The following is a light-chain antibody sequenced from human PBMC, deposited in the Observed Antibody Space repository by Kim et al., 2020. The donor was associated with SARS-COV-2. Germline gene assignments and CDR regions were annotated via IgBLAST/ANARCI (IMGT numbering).Light chain of an antibody. CDR1: QGISNY. CDR3: QQYDHFPMYT. Sequence: DIQMTQSPSSLSASVGDRVTITCQASQGISNYLNWYQQKPGKAPKLLIYDASNLETGVPSRFSGSGFGTDFSFTISSLQPEDNAIYSCQQYDHFPMYTFGQGTKLEI. J-gene: IGKJ2*01. CDR2: DAS. V-gene: IGKV1-33*01.